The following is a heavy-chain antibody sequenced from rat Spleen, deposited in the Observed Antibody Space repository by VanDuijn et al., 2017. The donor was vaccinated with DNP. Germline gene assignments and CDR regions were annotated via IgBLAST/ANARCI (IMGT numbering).Heavy chain of an antibody. CDR2: IWNTGNT. Sequence: QVQLKESGPGLVQPSQTLSLTCTVAGFSLTSYNVHWVRQPPGEGLEWMGVIWNTGNTRYNSALKSRLSISKDTAKSQVFLKMNSLQTEDTATYCGAREGDTGYAMDAWGPGTSVTVSS. D-gene: IGHD4-1*01. V-gene: IGHV2-41*01. J-gene: IGHJ4*01. CDR3: AREGDTGYAMDA. CDR1: GFSLTSYN.